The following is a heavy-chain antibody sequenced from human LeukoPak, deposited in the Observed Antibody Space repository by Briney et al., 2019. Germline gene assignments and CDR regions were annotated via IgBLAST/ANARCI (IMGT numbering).Heavy chain of an antibody. V-gene: IGHV4-59*08. CDR1: GDSISSYY. D-gene: IGHD1-26*01. J-gene: IGHJ4*02. CDR3: ARHSFGRYSGSYFAY. Sequence: SETLSLTCTVSGDSISSYYWSWIRQPPGKGLEWIGYIYYSGSTSYNPSLKSRVTISVDTSKNQFSLKLSSVTAADTAVYYCARHSFGRYSGSYFAYWGQGTLVTVSS. CDR2: IYYSGST.